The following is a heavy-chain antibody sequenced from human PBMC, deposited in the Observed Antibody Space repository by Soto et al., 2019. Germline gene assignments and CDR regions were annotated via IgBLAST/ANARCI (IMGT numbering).Heavy chain of an antibody. J-gene: IGHJ6*02. V-gene: IGHV4-34*01. CDR3: PRARRLYGMDV. CDR2: INHSGST. CDR1: GGSFSGYY. Sequence: QVQLQQWGAGLLKPSETLSLTCAVYGGSFSGYYWSWIRQPPGKGLEWIGEINHSGSTNYNPSLKTRDTISVNTAKNQLSLKLSAVTAADTAVYYCPRARRLYGMDVWGQGTTVTVSS.